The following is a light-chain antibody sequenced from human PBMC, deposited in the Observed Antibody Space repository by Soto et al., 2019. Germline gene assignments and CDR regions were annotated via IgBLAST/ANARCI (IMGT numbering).Light chain of an antibody. Sequence: IQMTQSPSTLSASAGDRVTITCRASQSISPYLAWYQQKPGKAPKLLIYMASSLQSGVPSRFSGSGSGTEFTLPISSLQPDDFATYYCQQSNSYPWTFGQGTQVDIK. CDR1: QSISPY. J-gene: IGKJ1*01. V-gene: IGKV1-5*03. CDR3: QQSNSYPWT. CDR2: MAS.